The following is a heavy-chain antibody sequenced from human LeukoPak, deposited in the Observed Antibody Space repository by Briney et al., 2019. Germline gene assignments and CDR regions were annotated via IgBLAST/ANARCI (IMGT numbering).Heavy chain of an antibody. CDR2: INPSGGST. V-gene: IGHV1-46*01. J-gene: IGHJ4*02. Sequence: GESLKISCKASGYTFTSYGISWVRQAPGQGLEWMGIINPSGGSTSYAQKFQGRVTMTRDTSTSTVYMELSSLRSEDTAVYYCARDRLITMIVQVDAFDYWGQGTLVTVSS. D-gene: IGHD3-22*01. CDR3: ARDRLITMIVQVDAFDY. CDR1: GYTFTSYG.